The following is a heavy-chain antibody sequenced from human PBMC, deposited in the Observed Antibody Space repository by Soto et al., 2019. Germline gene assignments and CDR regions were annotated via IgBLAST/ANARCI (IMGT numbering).Heavy chain of an antibody. CDR2: ISTTGSTI. CDR3: ARYKGYCSGGSCYYYYYMDV. J-gene: IGHJ6*03. Sequence: GGSLRLSCAASGFTFSTYSMNWVRQAPGKGLEWVSYISTTGSTIYYADSVKGRFTISRDNAKNSLYLQMTSLRAEDTAVYYCARYKGYCSGGSCYYYYYMDVWAKGTTVNVSS. D-gene: IGHD2-15*01. CDR1: GFTFSTYS. V-gene: IGHV3-48*01.